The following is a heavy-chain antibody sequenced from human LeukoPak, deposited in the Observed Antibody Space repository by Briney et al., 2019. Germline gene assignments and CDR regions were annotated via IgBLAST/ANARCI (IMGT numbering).Heavy chain of an antibody. V-gene: IGHV1-2*02. J-gene: IGHJ4*02. Sequence: GASVKVSCKASGYTFTGYYVHWLRQAPGQRLTWMGWINPNSGGTDYAQQYQGRITLTRDTSISTVYMELSSLTSDDSAVYFCARAFFNSGFDYWGQGTLVTVSS. CDR1: GYTFTGYY. D-gene: IGHD3-3*02. CDR2: INPNSGGT. CDR3: ARAFFNSGFDY.